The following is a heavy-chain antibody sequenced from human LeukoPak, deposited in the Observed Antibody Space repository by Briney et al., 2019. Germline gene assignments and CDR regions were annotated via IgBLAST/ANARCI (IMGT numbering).Heavy chain of an antibody. CDR1: GFTFSSYS. Sequence: GGSLRLSCAASGFTFSSYSMNWVRQAPGKGLEWVSSISSGSIYISYADSMKGRFTISRDNAKSTLYLQMNSLRAEDTAVYYCAREAVMPVAPVKIGTSDRPLYEYYGLDVWGQGTTVTVS. J-gene: IGHJ6*02. V-gene: IGHV3-21*01. CDR3: AREAVMPVAPVKIGTSDRPLYEYYGLDV. CDR2: ISSGSIYI. D-gene: IGHD1/OR15-1a*01.